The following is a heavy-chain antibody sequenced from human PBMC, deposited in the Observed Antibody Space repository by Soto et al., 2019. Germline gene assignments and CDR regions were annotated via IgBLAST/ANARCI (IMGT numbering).Heavy chain of an antibody. J-gene: IGHJ5*02. CDR3: ARDRAMVDLGTNYNWFDP. CDR2: INPSGGST. Sequence: ASVKVSCKASGYTFTSYYMHWVRQAPGQGLEWMGIINPSGGSTSYAQKFQGRVTMTRDTSTSTVYMELSSLRSEDTAVYYCARDRAMVDLGTNYNWFDPWGQGTLVTAPQ. V-gene: IGHV1-46*01. D-gene: IGHD5-18*01. CDR1: GYTFTSYY.